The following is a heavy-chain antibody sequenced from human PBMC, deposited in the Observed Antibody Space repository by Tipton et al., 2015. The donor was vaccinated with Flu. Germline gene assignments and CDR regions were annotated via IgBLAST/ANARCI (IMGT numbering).Heavy chain of an antibody. V-gene: IGHV4-61*02. D-gene: IGHD5-18*01. CDR3: ARGYSYGGNYFDY. Sequence: TLSLTCTVSGGSISSGSYYWSWIRQPAGKGLEWIGRIYTSGSTNYNPSLKSRVTISVDTSKNQFSLKLSSVNAADTAVYYCARGYSYGGNYFDYWGHGTLVTVSS. J-gene: IGHJ4*01. CDR2: IYTSGST. CDR1: GGSISSGSYY.